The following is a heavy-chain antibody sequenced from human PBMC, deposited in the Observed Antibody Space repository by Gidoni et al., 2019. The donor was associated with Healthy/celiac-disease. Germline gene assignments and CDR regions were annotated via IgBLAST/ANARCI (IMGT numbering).Heavy chain of an antibody. CDR1: GYTFTGYY. J-gene: IGHJ3*02. CDR3: ARGRLIGYSYGTDAFDI. D-gene: IGHD5-18*01. V-gene: IGHV1-2*04. CDR2: INPNSGGT. Sequence: QVQLVQSGAEVKKPGASVKVSCMASGYTFTGYYMHWVRQAPGQGLEWMGWINPNSGGTNYAQKFQGWVTMTRDTSISTAYMELSRLRSDDTAVYYCARGRLIGYSYGTDAFDIWGQGTMVTVSS.